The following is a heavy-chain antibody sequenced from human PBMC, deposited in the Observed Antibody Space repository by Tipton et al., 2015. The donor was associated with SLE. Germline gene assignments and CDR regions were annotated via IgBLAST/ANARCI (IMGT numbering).Heavy chain of an antibody. CDR3: ARVGDYVWGSSGWYFDL. Sequence: TLSLTCAVYGGSFSGYYWSWIRQPPGKGLEWIGEINHRGSTDYNPSLKSRVSISVDKSKRQFSLKLSSVTAADTAVYYCARVGDYVWGSSGWYFDLWGRGTLVTVSS. D-gene: IGHD3-16*01. J-gene: IGHJ2*01. V-gene: IGHV4-34*01. CDR2: INHRGST. CDR1: GGSFSGYY.